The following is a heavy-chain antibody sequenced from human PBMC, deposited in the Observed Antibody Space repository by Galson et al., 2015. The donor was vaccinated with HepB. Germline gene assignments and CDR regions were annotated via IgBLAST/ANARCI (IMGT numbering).Heavy chain of an antibody. CDR2: IYYSGST. Sequence: LSLTCTVSGGSISSYYWSWIRQPPGKGLEWIGYIYYSGSTNYNPSLKSRVTISVDTSKNQFSLKLSSVTAADTAVYYCARAGISSSWYRYYFDYWGQGTLVTVSS. V-gene: IGHV4-59*01. CDR1: GGSISSYY. J-gene: IGHJ4*02. D-gene: IGHD6-13*01. CDR3: ARAGISSSWYRYYFDY.